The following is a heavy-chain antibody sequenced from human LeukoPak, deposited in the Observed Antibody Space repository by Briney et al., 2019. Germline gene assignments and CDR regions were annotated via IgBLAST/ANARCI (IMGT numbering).Heavy chain of an antibody. CDR1: GFTFSSYA. CDR3: AKDGFYCSSTSCCGDY. Sequence: GGSLRLSCAASGFTFSSYAMSWVRQAPGKGLEWVSAISGSGGSTYYADSVKGRSTISRDNSKNTLYLQMNSLRAEDTAVYYCAKDGFYCSSTSCCGDYWGQGTLVTVSS. J-gene: IGHJ4*02. V-gene: IGHV3-23*01. CDR2: ISGSGGST. D-gene: IGHD2-2*01.